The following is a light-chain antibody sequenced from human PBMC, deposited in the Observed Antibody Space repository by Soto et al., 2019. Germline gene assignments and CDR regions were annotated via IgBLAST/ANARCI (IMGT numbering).Light chain of an antibody. CDR2: KVS. V-gene: IGKV1-5*03. Sequence: DIQMTQSPSTLSASVGDRVTITCRASQSLNDWLAWYQQKQGKAPRQLIYKVSNLENGVPPRFSGSGSGTEFTLTISGLQPDDFATYYCQQYMSYYSWTFGQGTKVEIK. CDR3: QQYMSYYSWT. J-gene: IGKJ1*01. CDR1: QSLNDW.